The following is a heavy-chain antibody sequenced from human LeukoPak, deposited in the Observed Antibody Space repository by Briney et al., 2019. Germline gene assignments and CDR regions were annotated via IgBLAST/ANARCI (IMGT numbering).Heavy chain of an antibody. Sequence: GGSLRLSCVASGFTFNSYAMSWVRETPGKGLEWGSDISSRGGSTFYADSVKRRFTISRDNSKNTLYLQMNSLRAEDTAVYYCAKRLAPRGSSSWYYFDYWGQGPLVSVFS. CDR2: ISSRGGST. J-gene: IGHJ4*02. CDR3: AKRLAPRGSSSWYYFDY. CDR1: GFTFNSYA. V-gene: IGHV3-23*01. D-gene: IGHD6-13*01.